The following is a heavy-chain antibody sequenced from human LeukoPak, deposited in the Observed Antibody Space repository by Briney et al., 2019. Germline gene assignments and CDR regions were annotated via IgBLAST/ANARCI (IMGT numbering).Heavy chain of an antibody. CDR3: ARGRGIDY. Sequence: TGGSLRFSCAASGFTFSGYWMTWVRQAPGKGLEWVANIKQDGSEKYYVDSVKGRFTISRDNAKNSLYLQMNSLRAEDTAVYYCARGRGIDYWGQGTLVTVSS. CDR2: IKQDGSEK. V-gene: IGHV3-7*03. D-gene: IGHD3-10*01. J-gene: IGHJ4*02. CDR1: GFTFSGYW.